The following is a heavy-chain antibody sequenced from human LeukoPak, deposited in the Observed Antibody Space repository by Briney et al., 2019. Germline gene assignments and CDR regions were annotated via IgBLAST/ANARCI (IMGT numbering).Heavy chain of an antibody. CDR3: ARAATIDY. CDR1: GFTFSSSW. Sequence: GGSLRLSCAASGFTFSSSWMHWVRQAPEKGLVWVSHIHHDGSRTSYADSVKGRFTISRDNAKNTLFLQMNSLRVEDTAVYYCARAATIDYWGQGALVTVSS. J-gene: IGHJ4*02. V-gene: IGHV3-74*01. CDR2: IHHDGSRT.